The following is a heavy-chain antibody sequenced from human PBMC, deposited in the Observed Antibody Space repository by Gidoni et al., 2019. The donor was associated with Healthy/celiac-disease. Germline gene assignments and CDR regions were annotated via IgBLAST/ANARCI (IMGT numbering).Heavy chain of an antibody. V-gene: IGHV3-30*03. J-gene: IGHJ4*02. CDR2: ISYDGSNK. CDR1: GFTFSSYG. D-gene: IGHD6-13*01. Sequence: QVQLVESGGGVVQPGRSLRLSCAASGFTFSSYGMHWVRQAPGKGLEWVAVISYDGSNKYYADSVKGRFTISRDNSKNTLYLQMNSLRAEDTAVYYCASHYSSSWYFFGYWGQGTLVTVSS. CDR3: ASHYSSSWYFFGY.